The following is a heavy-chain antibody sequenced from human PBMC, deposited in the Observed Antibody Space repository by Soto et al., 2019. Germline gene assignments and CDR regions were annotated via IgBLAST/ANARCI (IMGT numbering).Heavy chain of an antibody. D-gene: IGHD5-18*01. CDR1: GGSISSSSYY. J-gene: IGHJ6*02. Sequence: SETLSLTCTVSGGSISSSSYYWGWIRQPPGKGLERIGSIYYSGSTYYNPSLKSRVTISVDTSKNQFSLKLSSVTAADTAVYYFARHPDTAMDYYYYYGMDVWGQGTTVTVSS. CDR2: IYYSGST. V-gene: IGHV4-39*01. CDR3: ARHPDTAMDYYYYYGMDV.